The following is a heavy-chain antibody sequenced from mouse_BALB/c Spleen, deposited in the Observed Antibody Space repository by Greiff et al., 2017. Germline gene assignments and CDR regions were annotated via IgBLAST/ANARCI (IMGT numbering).Heavy chain of an antibody. J-gene: IGHJ3*01. CDR2: ISSGGSYT. D-gene: IGHD1-1*01. CDR1: GFTFSSYT. Sequence: EVKVVESGGGLVKPGGSLKLSCAASGFTFSSYTMSWVRQTPEKRLEWVATISSGGSYTYYPDSVKGRFTISRDNAKNTLYLQMSSLKSEDTAMYYCTRDDYYGRGPWFAYWGQGTLVTVSA. CDR3: TRDDYYGRGPWFAY. V-gene: IGHV5-6-4*01.